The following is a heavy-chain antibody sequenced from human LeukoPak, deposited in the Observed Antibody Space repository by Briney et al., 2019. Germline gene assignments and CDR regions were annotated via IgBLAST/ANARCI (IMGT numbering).Heavy chain of an antibody. V-gene: IGHV4-39*01. D-gene: IGHD2-2*01. CDR3: AVVPAFDY. CDR2: IYCSGST. CDR1: GGSISSSSYY. Sequence: PSETLSLTCTVPGGSISSSSYYWGWIRQPPGKGLEWIGSIYCSGSTYYNPSLKSRVTISVDTSKNQFSLKLSSVTAADTAVYYCAVVPAFDYWGQGTLVTVSS. J-gene: IGHJ4*02.